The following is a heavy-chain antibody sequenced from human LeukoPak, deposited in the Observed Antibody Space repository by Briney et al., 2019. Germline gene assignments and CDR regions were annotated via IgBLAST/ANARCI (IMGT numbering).Heavy chain of an antibody. CDR1: GGSVSNTNYY. D-gene: IGHD3-10*01. V-gene: IGHV4-39*01. J-gene: IGHJ5*02. Sequence: SETLSLTCTVSGGSVSNTNYYWAWIRQPPGKGLEWIGSVSHSGSTYYNPSLKSRVSTSVDTSKNQFSLNLSSVIAADTAVYYCARNVVRGVICWFDAWGQGTLVTVSS. CDR2: VSHSGST. CDR3: ARNVVRGVICWFDA.